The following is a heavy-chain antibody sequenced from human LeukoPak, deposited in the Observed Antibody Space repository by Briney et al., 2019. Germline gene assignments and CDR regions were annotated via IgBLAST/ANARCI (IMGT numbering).Heavy chain of an antibody. CDR2: ISDSSSTI. CDR1: GFTFSSYS. V-gene: IGHV3-48*02. J-gene: IGHJ4*02. D-gene: IGHD6-19*01. Sequence: GGSLRLSCSASGFTFSSYSMNWVRQAPGKGLEWVSYISDSSSTIYYADSVKGRFTISRDNAKNSLYLQMNSLRDEDTAVYYCARDSSGWYYFDYWGQGTLVTVSS. CDR3: ARDSSGWYYFDY.